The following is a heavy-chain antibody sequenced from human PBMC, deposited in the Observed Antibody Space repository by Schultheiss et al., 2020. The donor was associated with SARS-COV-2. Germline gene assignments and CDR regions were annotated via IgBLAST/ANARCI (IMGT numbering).Heavy chain of an antibody. CDR3: ARDWSGSYPDY. CDR2: ITWNGGSI. Sequence: GESLKISCAASGFTFDDYGMIWVRQAPGKGLEWVSVITWNGGSIGYADSVKGRFTISRDNAKNSLYLQMNSLRAEDTAFYYCARDWSGSYPDYWGQGTLVTVSS. V-gene: IGHV3-20*04. J-gene: IGHJ4*02. D-gene: IGHD1-26*01. CDR1: GFTFDDYG.